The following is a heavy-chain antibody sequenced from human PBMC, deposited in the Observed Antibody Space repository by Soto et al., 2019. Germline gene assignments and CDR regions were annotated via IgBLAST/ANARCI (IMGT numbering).Heavy chain of an antibody. CDR2: ISYDGSNK. D-gene: IGHD6-13*01. Sequence: QVQLVESGGGVVQPGRSLRLSCAASGFTFSSCGMHWVRQAPGKGLEWVAVISYDGSNKYYADSVKGRFTISRDNSKNTLYLQMNSLRAEDTAVYYCAKDGEGGSSSWYEPTYYFDYWGQGTLVTVSS. CDR3: AKDGEGGSSSWYEPTYYFDY. V-gene: IGHV3-30*18. CDR1: GFTFSSCG. J-gene: IGHJ4*02.